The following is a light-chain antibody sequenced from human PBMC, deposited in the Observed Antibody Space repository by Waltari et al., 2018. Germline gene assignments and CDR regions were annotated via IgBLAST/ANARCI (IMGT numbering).Light chain of an antibody. J-gene: IGLJ2*01. CDR2: ENI. CDR1: RSNIGAGYY. Sequence: QSVLTQPPSTSGAPGQRITISCTGTRSNIGAGYYVSWYQQFPGTAPKLLIYENINRPSGVSDRFSGSKSGTSASLTITGLQSEDEADYYWSAWDTSLSAVLFGGGTRLTVL. CDR3: SAWDTSLSAVL. V-gene: IGLV1-40*01.